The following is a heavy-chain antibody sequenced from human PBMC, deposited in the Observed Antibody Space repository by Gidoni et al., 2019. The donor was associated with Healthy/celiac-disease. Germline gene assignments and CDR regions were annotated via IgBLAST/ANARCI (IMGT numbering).Heavy chain of an antibody. CDR1: GFTFSSYG. CDR2: ISYDGSNK. J-gene: IGHJ6*02. V-gene: IGHV3-30*18. D-gene: IGHD3-10*01. CDR3: AKSPGAIYGMDV. Sequence: QVQLVESGGGVVQPGRSLRLSCAASGFTFSSYGMHWVRQAPGKGLEWVAVISYDGSNKYYADSVKGRFTISRDNSKNTLYLQMNSLRAEDTAVYYCAKSPGAIYGMDVWGQGTTVTVSS.